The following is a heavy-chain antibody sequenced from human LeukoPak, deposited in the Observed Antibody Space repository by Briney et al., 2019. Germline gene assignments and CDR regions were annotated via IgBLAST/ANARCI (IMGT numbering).Heavy chain of an antibody. D-gene: IGHD6-19*01. CDR3: ARAGSGWSF. CDR2: INPNSGGT. Sequence: ASVKVSCKASGYTFTGYYMHWVRQAPGQGLEWMGWINPNSGGTNYAQKFQGRVTMTRDTSTRTVYMELTSLTSDDTAVYYCARAGSGWSFWGQGTLLTVSS. J-gene: IGHJ4*02. V-gene: IGHV1-2*02. CDR1: GYTFTGYY.